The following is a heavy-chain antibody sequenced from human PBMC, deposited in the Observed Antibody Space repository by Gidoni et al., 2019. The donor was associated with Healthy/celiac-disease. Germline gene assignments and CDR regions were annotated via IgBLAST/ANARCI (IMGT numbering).Heavy chain of an antibody. CDR2: IYYRGST. CDR1: GGSINHDY. CDR3: ARGAEARLHYFDY. Sequence: QVQLQESGPGLVKPSGPLSLTCTVSGGSINHDYWSWIRQPPGQGLEVIGNIYYRGSTNYNPSLKSRVTISVDTSKTQFSLKLSSVTAADPAVYYCARGAEARLHYFDYWGQGTLVTVSS. J-gene: IGHJ4*02. V-gene: IGHV4-59*01.